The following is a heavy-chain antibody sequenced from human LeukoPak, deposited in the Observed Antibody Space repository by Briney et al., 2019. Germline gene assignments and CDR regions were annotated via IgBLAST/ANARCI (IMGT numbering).Heavy chain of an antibody. CDR3: ARGKTMGVTMIVGGFDM. CDR2: INHSGIT. V-gene: IGHV4-34*01. J-gene: IGHJ3*02. CDR1: GGSFSGYY. D-gene: IGHD3-22*01. Sequence: SETLSLTCAVYGGSFSGYYWSWIRQPPRNGREWTGEINHSGITNYNPSLTSRVTISVDTSKSQFSLKLSSVCAADTAVYYCARGKTMGVTMIVGGFDMWGQGTMVSVSS.